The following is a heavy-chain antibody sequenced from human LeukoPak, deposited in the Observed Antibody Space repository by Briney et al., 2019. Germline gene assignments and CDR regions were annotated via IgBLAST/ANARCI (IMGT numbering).Heavy chain of an antibody. Sequence: ASVKVSCKASGYTFTGYYMHWVRQAPGQGLEWMGWINPNSGGTNYAQKFQGRVTMTRDTSISTAYMELSRLRSDDTAVYYCARALTRLNWFDPWGQGTLVTVSS. V-gene: IGHV1-2*02. J-gene: IGHJ5*02. CDR3: ARALTRLNWFDP. CDR1: GYTFTGYY. D-gene: IGHD4-17*01. CDR2: INPNSGGT.